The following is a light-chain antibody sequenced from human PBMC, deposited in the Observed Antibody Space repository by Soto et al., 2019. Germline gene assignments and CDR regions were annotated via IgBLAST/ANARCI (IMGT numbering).Light chain of an antibody. CDR3: QQYNNWPPKT. J-gene: IGKJ1*01. CDR1: QSLSSY. V-gene: IGKV3-15*01. CDR2: GAS. Sequence: EIVLTQSPATVSLSPGERATLSCWASQSLSSYLAWYQQKPGQPPRLLIYGASTRATGIPARFSGSGSGTEFTLTISSLQSEDFAVYYCQQYNNWPPKTFGQGTKVDIK.